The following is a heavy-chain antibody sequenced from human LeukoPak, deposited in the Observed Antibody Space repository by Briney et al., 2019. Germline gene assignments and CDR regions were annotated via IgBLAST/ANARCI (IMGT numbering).Heavy chain of an antibody. J-gene: IGHJ4*02. D-gene: IGHD3/OR15-3a*01. V-gene: IGHV3-23*01. CDR1: GFTFSSYA. CDR3: AKDHLLWLGPYYFDY. CDR2: ISGSGGST. Sequence: GGSLRLSCAASGFTFSSYAMSWVRQAPGKGREWVSAISGSGGSTYYADSVKGRFTISRDNSKNTLYLQMSSLRAEDTAVYYCAKDHLLWLGPYYFDYWGQGTLVTVSS.